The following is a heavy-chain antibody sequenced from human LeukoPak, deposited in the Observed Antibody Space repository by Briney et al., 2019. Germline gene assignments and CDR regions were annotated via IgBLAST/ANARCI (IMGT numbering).Heavy chain of an antibody. CDR1: GGSSSGYY. Sequence: PSETLSLTCAVYGGSSSGYYWSWIRQPPGKGLEWIGEINHSGSTNYNPSLKSRVTISVDTSKNQFPLKLSSVTAADTAVYYCARDAVLRYFDPQPYYFDYWGQGTLVTVSS. V-gene: IGHV4-34*01. D-gene: IGHD3-9*01. J-gene: IGHJ4*02. CDR2: INHSGST. CDR3: ARDAVLRYFDPQPYYFDY.